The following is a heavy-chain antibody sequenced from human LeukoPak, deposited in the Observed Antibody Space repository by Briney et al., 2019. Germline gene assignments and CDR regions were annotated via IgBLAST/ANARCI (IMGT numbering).Heavy chain of an antibody. CDR2: FYYSGST. D-gene: IGHD5-24*01. CDR1: GDSISSYY. J-gene: IGHJ4*02. Sequence: SETLSLTCTVSGDSISSYYWSWIRQPPGKGLEWIGYFYYSGSTSYNPSLKSRVTISVDTSKHQFSLKLTSVTAADTAVYYCARIRDGYNAFDYWGQGTLVTVSS. V-gene: IGHV4-59*01. CDR3: ARIRDGYNAFDY.